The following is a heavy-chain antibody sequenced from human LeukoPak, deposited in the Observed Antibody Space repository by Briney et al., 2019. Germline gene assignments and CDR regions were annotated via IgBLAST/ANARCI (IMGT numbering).Heavy chain of an antibody. CDR3: AKGPLGYCSGGSCYTFDY. V-gene: IGHV3-30*02. J-gene: IGHJ4*02. Sequence: GGSLRLSCAASGFTFSSYAMSWVRQAPGKGLEWVAVIWYDGSNKYYADSVKGRFTISRDNSKNTLYLQMNSLRAEDTALYYCAKGPLGYCSGGSCYTFDYWGQGTLVTVSS. CDR2: IWYDGSNK. CDR1: GFTFSSYA. D-gene: IGHD2-15*01.